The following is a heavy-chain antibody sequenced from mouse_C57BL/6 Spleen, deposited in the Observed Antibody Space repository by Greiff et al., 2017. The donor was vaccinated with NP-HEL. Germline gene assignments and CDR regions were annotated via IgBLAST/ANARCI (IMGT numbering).Heavy chain of an antibody. CDR3: EREGGTNYFDY. D-gene: IGHD4-1*01. Sequence: QVQLQQSGAELVRPGASVKMSCKASGYTFTSYNMPWVKQTPRQGLEWIGAIYPGNGDTSYTQKFKGKATLTVDKSSSTAYMQLSSLTSEDSAVYVCEREGGTNYFDYWGQGTTLTVSS. CDR1: GYTFTSYN. J-gene: IGHJ2*01. V-gene: IGHV1-12*01. CDR2: IYPGNGDT.